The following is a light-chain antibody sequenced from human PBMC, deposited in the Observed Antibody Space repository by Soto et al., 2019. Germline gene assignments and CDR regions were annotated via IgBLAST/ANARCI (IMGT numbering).Light chain of an antibody. CDR2: EVN. Sequence: QSVLTQPPSASGSPGQSVAISCTGTSSDVGGYNYVSWYHQHPGKAPKLLIYEVNKRPSGVPDRFSGSKSGSKASLTVAGPQAEDETDYYCISYGGSSNVFGTGSKVTVL. J-gene: IGLJ1*01. CDR1: SSDVGGYNY. CDR3: ISYGGSSNV. V-gene: IGLV2-8*01.